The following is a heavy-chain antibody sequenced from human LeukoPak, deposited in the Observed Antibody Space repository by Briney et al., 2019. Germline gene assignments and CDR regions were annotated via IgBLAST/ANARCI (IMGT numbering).Heavy chain of an antibody. V-gene: IGHV1-69*06. Sequence: SVKVSFKASGGTFIIYAISWVRQAPGQGVEWMGGIIPSLGTANYAQKFKGRVTITADKSTSTAYMELSSLRSEDTAVYYCARDRIAVAGRKYYYYMDVWGKGTTVTVSS. D-gene: IGHD6-19*01. J-gene: IGHJ6*03. CDR2: IIPSLGTA. CDR1: GGTFIIYA. CDR3: ARDRIAVAGRKYYYYMDV.